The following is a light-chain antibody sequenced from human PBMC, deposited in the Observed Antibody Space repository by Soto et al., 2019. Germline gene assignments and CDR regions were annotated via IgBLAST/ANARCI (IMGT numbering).Light chain of an antibody. CDR3: QQYGSSALT. CDR2: GAS. CDR1: ESVNNNY. Sequence: EIVLTQSPGTLSLSPGERATLPCRASESVNNNYLAWYQQKPGQAPRLLIYGASSRATGIPDRFSGSGSGTDFTLTISRLESEDFAVYYCQQYGSSALTFGGGTKVDIK. V-gene: IGKV3-20*01. J-gene: IGKJ4*01.